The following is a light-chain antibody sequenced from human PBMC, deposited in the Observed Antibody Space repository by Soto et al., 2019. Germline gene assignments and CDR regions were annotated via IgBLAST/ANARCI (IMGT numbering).Light chain of an antibody. J-gene: IGLJ2*01. CDR3: SSYTSSSTVV. V-gene: IGLV2-14*01. CDR2: DVS. Sequence: QSVLTQPASVSGSPGQSITISCTGTSSDVGGYNYVSWYQQHPGKAPKLMIYDVSNRPSELSNRFSGSKSGNTASLTISGLQAEDEAYYYCSSYTSSSTVVFGGGTKLTVL. CDR1: SSDVGGYNY.